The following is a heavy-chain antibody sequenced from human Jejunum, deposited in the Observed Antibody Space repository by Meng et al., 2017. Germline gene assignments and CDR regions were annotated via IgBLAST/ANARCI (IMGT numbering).Heavy chain of an antibody. Sequence: SETLSLTCTVSGGSMSGHYWTWIRQTAGKGLEWLGRVFSTGNTDYRPSLESRLTISLDTSNNQFSLKLTSLTADDTAVYYCARGVTMSPWGQGTLVTVSS. V-gene: IGHV4-4*07. J-gene: IGHJ4*02. CDR2: VFSTGNT. CDR3: ARGVTMSP. CDR1: GGSMSGHY. D-gene: IGHD3-22*01.